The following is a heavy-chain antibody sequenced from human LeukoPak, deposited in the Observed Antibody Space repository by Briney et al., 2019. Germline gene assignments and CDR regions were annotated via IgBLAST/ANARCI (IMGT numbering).Heavy chain of an antibody. D-gene: IGHD3-9*01. J-gene: IGHJ4*02. V-gene: IGHV1-8*01. Sequence: ASVKVSCKASRYTFTSYDINWVRQATGQGLEWMGWMNPNSGNTGYAEKFQGRVTMTRNTSISTAYMELSSLRSEDTAVYYCARSPSDILTGYYTVYFDYWGQGTLVTVSS. CDR2: MNPNSGNT. CDR1: RYTFTSYD. CDR3: ARSPSDILTGYYTVYFDY.